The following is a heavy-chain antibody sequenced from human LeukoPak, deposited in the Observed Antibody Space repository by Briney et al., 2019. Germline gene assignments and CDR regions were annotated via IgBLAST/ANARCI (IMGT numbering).Heavy chain of an antibody. Sequence: PGRSLRLSCAASGFTCDDYAMHGVRQVPGKGREGVSGISWNSGSIGYADSVKGRFTISRDNAKNSLYLQMNSLRAEDTALYYCAKDEAVAGIFFAFDIWGQGTMVTVSS. V-gene: IGHV3-9*01. D-gene: IGHD6-19*01. CDR2: ISWNSGSI. J-gene: IGHJ3*02. CDR3: AKDEAVAGIFFAFDI. CDR1: GFTCDDYA.